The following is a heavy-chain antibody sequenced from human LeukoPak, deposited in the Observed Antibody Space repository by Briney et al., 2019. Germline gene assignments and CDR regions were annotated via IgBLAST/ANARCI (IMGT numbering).Heavy chain of an antibody. CDR2: IIPIFGTT. CDR1: GGTFSSYT. J-gene: IGHJ4*02. Sequence: SVKVSCKTSGGTFSSYTITWVRQAPGQGLEWMGGIIPIFGTTNYAQKFQGRVTITADESTSTAYMELSSLRSEDTAVYYCARHYGDPRFIDYWGQGTLVTVSS. V-gene: IGHV1-69*13. D-gene: IGHD4-17*01. CDR3: ARHYGDPRFIDY.